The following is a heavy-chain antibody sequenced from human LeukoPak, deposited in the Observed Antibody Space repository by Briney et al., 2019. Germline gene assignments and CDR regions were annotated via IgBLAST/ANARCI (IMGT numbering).Heavy chain of an antibody. Sequence: ASVKVSYKSSGYTFTSYGISWVRQAPGQGLEWMGWISAYNGNTNYAQKLRGRVTMTTDTSTSTAYMELRSLRSDDTAVYYCAVAAAGNNWFDPWGQGTLVTVSS. CDR3: AVAAAGNNWFDP. D-gene: IGHD6-13*01. CDR2: ISAYNGNT. V-gene: IGHV1-18*01. CDR1: GYTFTSYG. J-gene: IGHJ5*02.